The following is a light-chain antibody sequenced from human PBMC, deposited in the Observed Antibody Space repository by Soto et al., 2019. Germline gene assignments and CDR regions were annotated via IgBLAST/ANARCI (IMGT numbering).Light chain of an antibody. V-gene: IGLV2-14*03. CDR1: SSDIGGYNY. Sequence: QSALTQPASVSGSPGQSITISCTGTSSDIGGYNYVSWYQQHPGKAPKLIIYNFNNRPSGVSSRFSGSKSGNTASLTISGLQAEDEADYYCSSYTSSSTAVFGGGTQLPVL. CDR2: NFN. CDR3: SSYTSSSTAV. J-gene: IGLJ7*01.